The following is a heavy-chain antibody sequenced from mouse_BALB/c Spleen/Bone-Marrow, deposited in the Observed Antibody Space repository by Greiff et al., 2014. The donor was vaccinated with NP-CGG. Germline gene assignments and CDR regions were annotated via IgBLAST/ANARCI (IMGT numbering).Heavy chain of an antibody. J-gene: IGHJ3*01. V-gene: IGHV1-39*01. CDR3: ASYGNSFGY. CDR1: GYSFTGYN. CDR2: IDPHYGGT. Sequence: HLVESGPELEKPGASVKISCKASGYSFTGYNMNWVKQGNGKSLEWIGNIDPHYGGTSYNQKFKDKATLTVDKSSNTAYMQLKSLTSEDSAIYYCASYGNSFGYWGQGTLVTVSA. D-gene: IGHD2-1*01.